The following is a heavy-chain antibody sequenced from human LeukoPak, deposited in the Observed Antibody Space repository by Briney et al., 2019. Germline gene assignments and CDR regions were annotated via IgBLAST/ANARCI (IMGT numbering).Heavy chain of an antibody. CDR1: GFTLSSYW. CDR2: INSDGSGI. J-gene: IGHJ4*02. Sequence: GGSLRLSCAVSGFTLSSYWMHWVRQLPGKGLVWVSRINSDGSGISYAGSVKGRFTISRDNAKNTLYLQMNSLRAEDTAVYYCAKDTLGSYYDSSGYYPPVYYFDYWGQGTLVTVSS. CDR3: AKDTLGSYYDSSGYYPPVYYFDY. V-gene: IGHV3-74*01. D-gene: IGHD3-22*01.